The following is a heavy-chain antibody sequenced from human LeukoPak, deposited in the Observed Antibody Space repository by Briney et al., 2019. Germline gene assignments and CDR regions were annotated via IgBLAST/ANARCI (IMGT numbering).Heavy chain of an antibody. V-gene: IGHV3-30*02. Sequence: GGSLRLSCAASGFTFSSYSMNWVRQAPGKGLEWVAFIRYDGSNKYYADSVKGRFTISRDNSKNTLYLQMNSLRAEDTAVYYCAALKRGETPPADYWGQGTLVTVSS. J-gene: IGHJ4*02. CDR1: GFTFSSYS. CDR3: AALKRGETPPADY. CDR2: IRYDGSNK. D-gene: IGHD5-24*01.